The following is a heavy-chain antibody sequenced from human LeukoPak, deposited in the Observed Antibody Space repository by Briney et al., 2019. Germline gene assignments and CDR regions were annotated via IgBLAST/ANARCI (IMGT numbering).Heavy chain of an antibody. CDR3: AKDRRNEELELLFDY. Sequence: GGSLRLSCAASGFTFSSYWMSWVRQAPGKGLEWVANIKQDGSEKYYADSVKGRFTISRDNSKNTLYLQMNSLRAEDTAVYYCAKDRRNEELELLFDYWGQGTLVTVSS. D-gene: IGHD1-7*01. CDR1: GFTFSSYW. CDR2: IKQDGSEK. J-gene: IGHJ4*02. V-gene: IGHV3-7*03.